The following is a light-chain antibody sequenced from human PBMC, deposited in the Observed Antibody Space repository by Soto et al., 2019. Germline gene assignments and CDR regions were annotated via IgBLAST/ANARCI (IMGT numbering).Light chain of an antibody. CDR2: GAS. Sequence: EIVLTQSPGTLSLSQGERATLSCRASQTVRNNYLAWYQQKPGQAPRLLIYGASTRATGIPARFSGSGSGTEFTLTISSLQSEDFAVYYCQQYNNWPRTFGQGTKVDIK. J-gene: IGKJ1*01. CDR3: QQYNNWPRT. CDR1: QTVRNN. V-gene: IGKV3-15*01.